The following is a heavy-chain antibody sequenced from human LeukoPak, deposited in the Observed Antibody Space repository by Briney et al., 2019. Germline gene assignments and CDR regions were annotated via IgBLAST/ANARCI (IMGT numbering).Heavy chain of an antibody. D-gene: IGHD6-13*01. CDR2: IYPGDSDT. J-gene: IGHJ4*02. CDR1: GYSFSGNW. CDR3: AGHMGGHHQQPDY. V-gene: IGHV5-51*01. Sequence: GESLKISCKGSGYSFSGNWIGWVRQMPGKGLEWMGIIYPGDSDTRYSPSFQGQVTISVDKSSATAYLQWSSLKASDTAMYYCAGHMGGHHQQPDYWGQGTLVTVSS.